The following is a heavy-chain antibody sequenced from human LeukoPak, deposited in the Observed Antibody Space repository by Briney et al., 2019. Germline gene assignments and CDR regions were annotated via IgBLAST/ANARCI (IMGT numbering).Heavy chain of an antibody. Sequence: PSETLSLTCTVSGGSISSGSYYWNWIRQPAGKGLEWIGRIYISGSTNYNPSFKSRVTISVDTSKNQFSLKLSSVTAADTAVYYCARLVSSSPYYYYYYYMDVWGKGTTVTVSS. CDR2: IYISGST. CDR3: ARLVSSSPYYYYYYYMDV. CDR1: GGSISSGSYY. J-gene: IGHJ6*03. D-gene: IGHD6-6*01. V-gene: IGHV4-61*02.